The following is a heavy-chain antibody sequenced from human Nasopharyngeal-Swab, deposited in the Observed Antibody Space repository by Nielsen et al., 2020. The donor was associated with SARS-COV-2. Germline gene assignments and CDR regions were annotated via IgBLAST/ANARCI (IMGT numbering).Heavy chain of an antibody. J-gene: IGHJ6*02. CDR3: ASPGGKYSAYDYPFYYYGMDV. V-gene: IGHV3-21*01. D-gene: IGHD5-12*01. CDR2: ISSSSSYI. Sequence: GESLKISCAASGFTFSSYSMNWVRQAPGKGLEWVSSISSSSSYIYYADSVKGRLTISRDNAKNSLYLQMNSLRAEDTAVYYCASPGGKYSAYDYPFYYYGMDVWGQGTTVTVSS. CDR1: GFTFSSYS.